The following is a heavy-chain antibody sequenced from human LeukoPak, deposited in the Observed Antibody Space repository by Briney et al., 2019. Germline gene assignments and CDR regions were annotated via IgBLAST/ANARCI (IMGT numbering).Heavy chain of an antibody. D-gene: IGHD4-11*01. CDR3: ARAPTANAFDI. V-gene: IGHV4-34*01. CDR1: GGSFSGYY. CDR2: INHSGST. J-gene: IGHJ3*02. Sequence: PSETLSLTCAVYGGSFSGYYWSWIRQPPGKGLEWFGEINHSGSTNYNPSLKSRVTMSVDTSKNQFSLNLSSVTAADTAVYYCARAPTANAFDIWGQGTMVTVSS.